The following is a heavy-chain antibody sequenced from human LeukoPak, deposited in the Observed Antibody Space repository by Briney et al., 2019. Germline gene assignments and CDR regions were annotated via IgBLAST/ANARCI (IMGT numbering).Heavy chain of an antibody. D-gene: IGHD4-11*01. CDR1: GFTYSHYG. V-gene: IGHV3-33*01. Sequence: GGALRLSCAASGFTYSHYGMHWVRQAPGKGLEWVAVIWSDGSNRFYAGSVKGRFTISRDNSQNTLFLQMNSLRAEDTAMYYCARDAQRGFDYSNSLEYWGHGTLVTVSS. CDR3: ARDAQRGFDYSNSLEY. J-gene: IGHJ4*01. CDR2: IWSDGSNR.